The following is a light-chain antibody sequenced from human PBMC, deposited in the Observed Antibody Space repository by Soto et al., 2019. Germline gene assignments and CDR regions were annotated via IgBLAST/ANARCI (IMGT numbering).Light chain of an antibody. J-gene: IGKJ5*01. Sequence: IQLTQSPSSLSASVGDRVTITCXASQDISSYLAWYQQEPGKAPKVLISGASNLHGGVPSRFSGSGSRTDFTLTITHLQSEDFATYYCQHYLNYPITFGQGTRLEIK. CDR3: QHYLNYPIT. CDR1: QDISSY. CDR2: GAS. V-gene: IGKV1-9*01.